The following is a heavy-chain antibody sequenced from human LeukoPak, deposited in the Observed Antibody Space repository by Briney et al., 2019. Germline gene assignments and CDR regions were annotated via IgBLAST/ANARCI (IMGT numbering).Heavy chain of an antibody. CDR1: GFTFSSYG. CDR3: ARGARYCSGGSCYNWFDP. D-gene: IGHD2-15*01. V-gene: IGHV3-30*03. Sequence: GGSLRLSCAASGFTFSSYGMHWVRQAPGKGLEWVAVISYDGSNKYYADSVKGRFTISRDNSKNTLYLQMNSLRAEDTAVYYCARGARYCSGGSCYNWFDPWGQGTLVTVSS. CDR2: ISYDGSNK. J-gene: IGHJ5*02.